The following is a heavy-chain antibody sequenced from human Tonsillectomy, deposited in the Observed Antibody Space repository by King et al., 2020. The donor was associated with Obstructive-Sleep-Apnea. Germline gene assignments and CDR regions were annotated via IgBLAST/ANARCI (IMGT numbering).Heavy chain of an antibody. CDR2: IYHSGST. CDR1: CGSISSSSYY. CDR3: ARDEQLIPYWYFDL. D-gene: IGHD6-13*01. Sequence: QLQESGPGLVKPSETLSLTCTVSCGSISSSSYYWGWIRQPPGKGLEWIGSIYHSGSTFYNPSLKSRVTKSVDTSKNQFSLKLNSLTAADTAVYYCARDEQLIPYWYFDLWGRGTLVTVSS. V-gene: IGHV4-39*07. J-gene: IGHJ2*01.